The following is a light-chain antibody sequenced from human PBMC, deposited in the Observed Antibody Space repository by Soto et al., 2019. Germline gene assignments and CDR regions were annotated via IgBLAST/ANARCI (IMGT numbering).Light chain of an antibody. CDR3: QKSGT. V-gene: IGKV3-20*01. Sequence: EIVLTQSPGTLSLSPGERATLSCRASQSVSSSYLAWYQQKPGQAPRLLIYGASSRATGIPDRFSGSGSGTDFTLTISSLEPEDFAVYYCQKSGTFGQGTRLEIK. CDR1: QSVSSSY. CDR2: GAS. J-gene: IGKJ5*01.